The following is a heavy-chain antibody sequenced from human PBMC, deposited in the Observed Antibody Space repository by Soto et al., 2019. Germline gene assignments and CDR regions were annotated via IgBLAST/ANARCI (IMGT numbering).Heavy chain of an antibody. CDR1: GFTFSSYA. J-gene: IGHJ6*02. V-gene: IGHV3-30-3*01. Sequence: GVSLRLSCSASGFTFSSYAMHWVRQAPGKGLEWVAVISYDGSNKYYADSVKGRFTISRDNSKNTLYLQMNSLRAEDTAVYYCARDFVATYGMDVGAQGNTVTVSS. CDR3: ARDFVATYGMDV. D-gene: IGHD2-15*01. CDR2: ISYDGSNK.